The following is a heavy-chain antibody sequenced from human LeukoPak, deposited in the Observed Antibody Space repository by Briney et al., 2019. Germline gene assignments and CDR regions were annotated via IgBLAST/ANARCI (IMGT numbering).Heavy chain of an antibody. CDR3: ARWTTTFLDY. CDR2: SNPSGDST. D-gene: IGHD1-1*01. V-gene: IGHV1-46*01. J-gene: IGHJ4*02. Sequence: GASVKVSCKASGYTFTNYYIHWVRQAPGHGPEWMGISNPSGDSTNYAQKFQGRVTMTRDTSTSTVYMDLSSLRSEDTAVYYCARWTTTFLDYWGQGTLVTVSS. CDR1: GYTFTNYY.